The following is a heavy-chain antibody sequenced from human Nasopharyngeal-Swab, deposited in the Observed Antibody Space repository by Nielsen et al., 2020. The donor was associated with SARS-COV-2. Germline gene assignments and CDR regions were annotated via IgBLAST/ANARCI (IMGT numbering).Heavy chain of an antibody. Sequence: SETLSLTCTVSGGSISSSSYYWSWIRQPPGKGLEWIGEINHSGSTNYNPSLKSRVTISVDTSKNQFSLKLSSVTAADTAVYYCARAMAAGAFDIWGQGTMVTVSS. J-gene: IGHJ3*02. D-gene: IGHD5-18*01. CDR3: ARAMAAGAFDI. CDR2: INHSGST. CDR1: GGSISSSSYY. V-gene: IGHV4-39*07.